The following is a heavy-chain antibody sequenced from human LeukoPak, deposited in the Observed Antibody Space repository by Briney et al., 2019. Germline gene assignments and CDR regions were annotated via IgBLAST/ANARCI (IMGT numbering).Heavy chain of an antibody. Sequence: PGGSLTLACAASGLRLTDHSMDWVRHVPGKGLEWVSYISSSGVIIHHAHSVKGRFTISRDNAKDSLYLQMNSLRERDTAVYYCARSAYGEYGSYYGTDVWGQGTTVSVST. CDR1: GLRLTDHS. CDR2: ISSSGVII. V-gene: IGHV3-48*02. CDR3: ARSAYGEYGSYYGTDV. D-gene: IGHD4-17*01. J-gene: IGHJ6*01.